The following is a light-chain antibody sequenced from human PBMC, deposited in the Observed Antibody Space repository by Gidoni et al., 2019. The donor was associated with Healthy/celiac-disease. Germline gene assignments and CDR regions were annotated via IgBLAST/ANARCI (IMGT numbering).Light chain of an antibody. J-gene: IGLJ3*02. CDR3: SSYTSSSTLGRV. V-gene: IGLV2-14*01. CDR1: SSDVGGSNY. CDR2: EVS. Sequence: QSALTQPASVSGSPGQSITISCTGTSSDVGGSNYVPWYQQHPGKAPKLMIYEVSNRPSWVSNRFSGSKSGNTASLTISGLQAEDEADYYCSSYTSSSTLGRVFGGGTKLTVL.